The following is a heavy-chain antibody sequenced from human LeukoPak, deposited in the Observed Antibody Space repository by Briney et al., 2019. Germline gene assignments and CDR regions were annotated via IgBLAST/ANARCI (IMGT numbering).Heavy chain of an antibody. V-gene: IGHV3-23*01. CDR3: ARRIGGTKDY. D-gene: IGHD3-3*01. CDR1: GFTFSNDV. J-gene: IGHJ4*02. Sequence: GGSLRLSCAASGFTFSNDVMSWVRQAPGKGPEWVSSIDGGGGGTDYGDSVRGRFTISRDNFKNTSYLQMNSLRADDTAVYYCARRIGGTKDYWGQGAQVTVSS. CDR2: IDGGGGGT.